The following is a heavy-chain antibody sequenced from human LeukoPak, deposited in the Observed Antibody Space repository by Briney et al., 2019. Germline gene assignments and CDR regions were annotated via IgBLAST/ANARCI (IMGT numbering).Heavy chain of an antibody. V-gene: IGHV3-23*01. D-gene: IGHD3-3*01. CDR2: ISGSGGST. Sequence: PGGSLRLSCAASGFTFSSYAVSWVRQAPGKGLEWVSAISGSGGSTYYADSVKGRFTISRDNSKNTLYLQMNSLRAEDTAVYYCAKGAITIFGVVYYYFDYWGQGTLVTVSS. CDR3: AKGAITIFGVVYYYFDY. J-gene: IGHJ4*02. CDR1: GFTFSSYA.